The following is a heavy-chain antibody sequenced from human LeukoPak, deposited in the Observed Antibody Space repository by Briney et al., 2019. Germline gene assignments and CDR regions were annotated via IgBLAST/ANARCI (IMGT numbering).Heavy chain of an antibody. J-gene: IGHJ4*02. V-gene: IGHV3-23*01. Sequence: GGSLRLSCAASGFTVSSNYMSWVRQAPGKGLEWVSAISGSGGSTYYADSVKGRFTISRDNSKNTLYLQMNSLRAEDTAVYYCAKDGIWFGEYPPDYWGQGTLVTVSS. CDR3: AKDGIWFGEYPPDY. CDR2: ISGSGGST. CDR1: GFTVSSNY. D-gene: IGHD3-10*01.